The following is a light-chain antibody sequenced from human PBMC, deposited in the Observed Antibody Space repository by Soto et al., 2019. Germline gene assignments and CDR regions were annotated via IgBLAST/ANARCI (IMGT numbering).Light chain of an antibody. CDR3: ATWDDSLSGPV. CDR2: NNN. Sequence: QSVLTQPPSASGTPGQRVTISCSGSNSNIGVNTISWYQQLPGTAPKLLIYNNNQRPSGVPDRFSGSKSGTSTSLAISGLQSEDEADYYCATWDDSLSGPVFGGGTQLTVL. CDR1: NSNIGVNT. V-gene: IGLV1-44*01. J-gene: IGLJ3*02.